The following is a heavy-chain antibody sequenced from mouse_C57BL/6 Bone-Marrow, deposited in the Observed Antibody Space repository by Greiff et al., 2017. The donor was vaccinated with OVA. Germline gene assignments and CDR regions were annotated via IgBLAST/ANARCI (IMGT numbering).Heavy chain of an antibody. CDR1: GYTFTNYW. Sequence: QVQLKESGAELVRPGTSVKMSCKASGYTFTNYWIGWAKQRPGHGLEWIGAIYPGGGSTNYNEKFKGKATMTAANSSSTAYMQFSSLTSEDSAIYYSARWDDDGRYWYFDVWGTGTTVTVSS. D-gene: IGHD2-4*01. V-gene: IGHV1-63*01. J-gene: IGHJ1*03. CDR3: ARWDDDGRYWYFDV. CDR2: IYPGGGST.